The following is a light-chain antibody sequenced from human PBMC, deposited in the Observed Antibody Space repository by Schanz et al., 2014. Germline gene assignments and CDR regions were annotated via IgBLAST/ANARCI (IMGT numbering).Light chain of an antibody. J-gene: IGLJ3*02. CDR3: AAWEDSFWV. CDR1: SSNIGINY. V-gene: IGLV1-47*01. Sequence: QSVLTQPPSASGTPGQRVTISCSGSSSNIGINYVYWYQQLPGTAPKLLIYRNNQRPSGVPDRFSGSKSGTSASLAISGLRSEDEADYYCAAWEDSFWVFGGGTKLTVL. CDR2: RNN.